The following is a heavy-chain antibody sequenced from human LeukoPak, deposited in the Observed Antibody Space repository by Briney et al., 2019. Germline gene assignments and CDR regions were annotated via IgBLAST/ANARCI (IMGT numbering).Heavy chain of an antibody. Sequence: SVKVSCKASGFTFTSSAMQWVRQARGQRLEWIGWIVVGSGNTNYAQKFQERVTITRDMSTSTACMELSSLRSEDTAVYYCAADCSGGSCSPNWGQGTLVTVSS. CDR1: GFTFTSSA. CDR2: IVVGSGNT. J-gene: IGHJ4*02. V-gene: IGHV1-58*02. CDR3: AADCSGGSCSPN. D-gene: IGHD2-15*01.